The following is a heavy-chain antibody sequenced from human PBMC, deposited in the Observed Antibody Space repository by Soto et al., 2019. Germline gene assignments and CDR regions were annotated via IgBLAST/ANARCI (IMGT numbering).Heavy chain of an antibody. CDR2: ISTYSGDT. Sequence: QVHLVQSGVEVKTPGASVKVSCQASGYTFFTYDISWVRQAPGQGLEWMGWISTYSGDTKYAQKFQGRVTMTTNTSTTTGYLELRSLRADDSAVYYSAGYHGPTTSENWFDPWGQGTRVTVSS. CDR3: AGYHGPTTSENWFDP. V-gene: IGHV1-18*01. J-gene: IGHJ5*02. D-gene: IGHD5-12*01. CDR1: GYTFFTYD.